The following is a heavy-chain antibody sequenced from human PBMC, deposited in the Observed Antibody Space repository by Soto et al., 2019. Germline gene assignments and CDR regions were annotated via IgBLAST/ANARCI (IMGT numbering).Heavy chain of an antibody. D-gene: IGHD3-3*02. Sequence: QLQLQESGPGLVKPSETLSLTCTVSGGSISSSSYYWGWIRQPPGKGLEWIGSIYYSGSTYYNPSLKSRLTISVDTSKNQVSLKLSSVTAAATAVYYCASPKIAFYNWFDPWGQGTLVTVSS. CDR2: IYYSGST. CDR3: ASPKIAFYNWFDP. CDR1: GGSISSSSYY. V-gene: IGHV4-39*01. J-gene: IGHJ5*02.